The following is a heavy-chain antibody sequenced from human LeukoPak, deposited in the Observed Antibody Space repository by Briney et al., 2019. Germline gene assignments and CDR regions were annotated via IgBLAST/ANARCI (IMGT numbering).Heavy chain of an antibody. CDR3: AGRSGSYYNAPFDY. V-gene: IGHV1-69*06. D-gene: IGHD3-10*01. Sequence: VASVKVSCKASGGTFSSYAISWVRQAPGQGLEWMGGIIPNFGTANYAQKFQGRVTITADKSTSTAYMKLSSLRSEDTAVYYCAGRSGSYYNAPFDYWGQGTLVTVSS. CDR1: GGTFSSYA. CDR2: IIPNFGTA. J-gene: IGHJ4*02.